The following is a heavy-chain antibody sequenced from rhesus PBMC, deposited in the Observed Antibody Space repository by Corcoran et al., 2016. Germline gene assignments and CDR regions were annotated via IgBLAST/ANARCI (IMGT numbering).Heavy chain of an antibody. V-gene: IGHV4-80*01. CDR2: INGNSGST. Sequence: QVQLQESGPGLVKPSETLSLTCAVSGASLSSYWWSWIRQPPGKGLEWIGAINGNSGSTYYNPSLKSRVTISKDASKNQFSLKLSSVTAADTAVYYCARDPLATYYGLDSWGQGVVVTVSS. D-gene: IGHD2-2*01. J-gene: IGHJ6*01. CDR1: GASLSSYW. CDR3: ARDPLATYYGLDS.